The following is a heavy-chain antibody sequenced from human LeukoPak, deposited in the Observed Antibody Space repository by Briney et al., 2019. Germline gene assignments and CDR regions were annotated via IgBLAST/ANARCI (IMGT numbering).Heavy chain of an antibody. V-gene: IGHV3-48*03. CDR1: GFSFSSYE. J-gene: IGHJ4*02. D-gene: IGHD1-26*01. Sequence: PGGSLRLSCAASGFSFSSYELNWVRQAPGKGLEWVSYMSSSGGTIYYADSVKGRFTISRDNGRSSLFLQMNSLRAEDTAVNYCARGMTGSYFGHFDYWGQGTLVTVSS. CDR2: MSSSGGTI. CDR3: ARGMTGSYFGHFDY.